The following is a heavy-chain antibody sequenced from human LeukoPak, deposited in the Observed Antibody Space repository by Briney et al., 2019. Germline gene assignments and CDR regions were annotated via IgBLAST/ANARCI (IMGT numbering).Heavy chain of an antibody. CDR2: ISSSSSYI. CDR3: ARLYSSSSRAYYYYYYMDV. Sequence: GGSLRLSCAASGFTFSSYSINWVRQAPGKGLEWVSSISSSSSYIYYADSVKGRFTISRDNAKNSLYLQMNSLRAEDTAVYYCARLYSSSSRAYYYYYYMDVWGKGTTVTVSS. CDR1: GFTFSSYS. J-gene: IGHJ6*03. D-gene: IGHD6-6*01. V-gene: IGHV3-21*01.